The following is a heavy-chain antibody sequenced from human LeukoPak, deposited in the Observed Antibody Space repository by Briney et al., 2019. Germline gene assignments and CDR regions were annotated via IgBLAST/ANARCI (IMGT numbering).Heavy chain of an antibody. J-gene: IGHJ4*02. V-gene: IGHV4-38-2*02. CDR1: GYSISSGNY. CDR3: ARRDGDYVSIDY. CDR2: IYQSGTT. D-gene: IGHD4-17*01. Sequence: PSETLSLTCTVSGYSISSGNYWGWIRRPPGKGLEWIGTIYQSGTTYCNPSLKSRVTISVDTSKNQFSLKLSSVTAADTAVYYCARRDGDYVSIDYWGQGTLVTVSS.